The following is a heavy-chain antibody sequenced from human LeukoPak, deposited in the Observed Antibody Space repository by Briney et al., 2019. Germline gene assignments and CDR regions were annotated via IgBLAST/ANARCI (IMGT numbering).Heavy chain of an antibody. CDR3: ARPYSSSWYLLDY. D-gene: IGHD6-13*01. J-gene: IGHJ4*02. V-gene: IGHV3-33*01. CDR2: IWYDGSNK. Sequence: GGSLRLSCAASGFSFSTYVMHWVRQAPGKGLEWVAVIWYDGSNKYYADSVKGRFTISRDNSKNTLHLQMNSLRAEDTAVYYCARPYSSSWYLLDYWGLGTLVTVSS. CDR1: GFSFSTYV.